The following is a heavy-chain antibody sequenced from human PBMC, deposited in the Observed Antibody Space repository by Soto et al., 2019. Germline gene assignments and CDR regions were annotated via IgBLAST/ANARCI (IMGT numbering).Heavy chain of an antibody. Sequence: GGSLRLSCAASGFTFSSYAMHWVRQATGKGLEWVSAIGTAGDTYYSGSVKGRFTISRENAKNSLYLQMNSLRAGDTAVYYCARDWGDYIRFEAFDIWGQGTMVTVSS. V-gene: IGHV3-13*04. D-gene: IGHD4-17*01. CDR1: GFTFSSYA. J-gene: IGHJ3*02. CDR3: ARDWGDYIRFEAFDI. CDR2: IGTAGDT.